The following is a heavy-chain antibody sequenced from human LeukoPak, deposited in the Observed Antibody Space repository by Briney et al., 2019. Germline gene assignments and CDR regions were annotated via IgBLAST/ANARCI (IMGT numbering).Heavy chain of an antibody. CDR3: ARDSFSSGWGDWYFDL. J-gene: IGHJ2*01. D-gene: IGHD6-19*01. V-gene: IGHV4-4*07. Sequence: TTSETLSLTCTVSGGSISSYYWSWIRQPAGKGLEWIGRIYTSGCTNYNPSLKSRVNMSVDTSKNQFSLKLSSVTAADTAVYYCARDSFSSGWGDWYFDLWGRGTLVTVSS. CDR1: GGSISSYY. CDR2: IYTSGCT.